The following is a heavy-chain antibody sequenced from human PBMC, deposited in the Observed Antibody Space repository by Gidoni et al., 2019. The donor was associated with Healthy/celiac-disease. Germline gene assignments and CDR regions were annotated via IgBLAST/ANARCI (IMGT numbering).Heavy chain of an antibody. Sequence: QVQLVQSRAEVKKPRGSVKVSFKASGDTFNSYGISWVGQAPGQGLEWMGGIIAYDGDTNYAQRIQGRVTMTTDTSTSTAYMELRGLRSDETAVYYCARVVVTGGAYFDYWGQGTLVTVSS. CDR1: GDTFNSYG. CDR2: IIAYDGDT. D-gene: IGHD2-15*01. J-gene: IGHJ4*02. CDR3: ARVVVTGGAYFDY. V-gene: IGHV1-18*04.